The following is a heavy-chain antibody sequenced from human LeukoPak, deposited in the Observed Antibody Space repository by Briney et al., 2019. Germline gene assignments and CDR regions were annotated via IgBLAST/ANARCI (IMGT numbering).Heavy chain of an antibody. CDR3: AREKIAAAVIGDY. CDR2: INPNSGGT. J-gene: IGHJ4*02. CDR1: GYTFTGYY. D-gene: IGHD6-13*01. Sequence: ASVKVSCKASGYTFTGYYMHWVRQAPGQGLEWMGWINPNSGGTNYAQKFQGRVTTTRDTSISTAYMELSRLRSDDTAVYYCAREKIAAAVIGDYWGQGTLVTVSS. V-gene: IGHV1-2*02.